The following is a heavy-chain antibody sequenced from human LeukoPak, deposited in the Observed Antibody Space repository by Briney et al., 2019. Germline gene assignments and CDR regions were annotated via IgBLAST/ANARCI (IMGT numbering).Heavy chain of an antibody. CDR2: ISAYNGNT. Sequence: GASVKVSCRASGYTFTDYGISWVRQAPGQGLEWMGWISAYNGNTNYAQKFQGRVTITADESTSTAYMELSSLRSEDTAVYYCARDGYYYDSSGYYLGYWGQGTLVTVSS. D-gene: IGHD3-22*01. CDR1: GYTFTDYG. CDR3: ARDGYYYDSSGYYLGY. V-gene: IGHV1-18*01. J-gene: IGHJ4*02.